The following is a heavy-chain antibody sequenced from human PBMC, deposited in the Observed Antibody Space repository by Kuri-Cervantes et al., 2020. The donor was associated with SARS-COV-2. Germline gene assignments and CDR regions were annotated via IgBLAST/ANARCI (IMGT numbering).Heavy chain of an antibody. V-gene: IGHV3-48*03. Sequence: GESLKISCAASGFTFSSYEMNWVRQAPGKGLEWVSYISSSGSTIYYADSVKGRFTISRDNAKNTLYLQMNSLRAEDTAVYYCAKGAAEGGSGWLFDYWGQETLVTVSS. D-gene: IGHD6-19*01. J-gene: IGHJ4*02. CDR3: AKGAAEGGSGWLFDY. CDR2: ISSSGSTI. CDR1: GFTFSSYE.